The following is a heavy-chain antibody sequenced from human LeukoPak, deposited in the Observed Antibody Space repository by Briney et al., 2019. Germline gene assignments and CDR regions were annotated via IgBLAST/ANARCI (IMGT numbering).Heavy chain of an antibody. CDR2: INSDGSST. CDR1: GFTFSSYW. V-gene: IGHV3-74*01. Sequence: GGSLRLSCAASGFTFSSYWMHWVRQAAGKGLVGVSGINSDGSSTSYADTVQGRFTIPRDNAKNTLYLQVNRLGAEERAGCYCARVVQIGWFDPSGQGTLVTVSP. D-gene: IGHD2-15*01. CDR3: ARVVQIGWFDP. J-gene: IGHJ5*02.